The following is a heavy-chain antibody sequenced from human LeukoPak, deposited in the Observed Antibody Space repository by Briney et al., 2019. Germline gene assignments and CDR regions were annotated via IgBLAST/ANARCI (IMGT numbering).Heavy chain of an antibody. CDR3: ARGVDY. J-gene: IGHJ4*02. CDR1: DKSGSGYY. Sequence: ASETLSLTCAVYDKSGSGYYWTWFRQVPGKGLEWIGEIDQSGSTNYNPSLKRRVIISVDTSKSQFSLKMTSVTAADTGLHYCARGVDYWGQGTVVTVSS. CDR2: IDQSGST. V-gene: IGHV4-34*01.